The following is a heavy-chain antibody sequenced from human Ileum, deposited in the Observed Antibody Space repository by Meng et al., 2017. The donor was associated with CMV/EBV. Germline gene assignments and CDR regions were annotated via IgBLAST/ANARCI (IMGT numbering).Heavy chain of an antibody. CDR1: GLSVSANY. Sequence: GESLKISCAASGLSVSANYMTWVRQAPGKGLEWVSVFDSGGQTYDADAVKGRFTISRDTSKNTVDLQMNSVRAEDTAVYYCSSFDYAGHTDSFDNWGQGTLVTVSS. CDR3: SSFDYAGHTDSFDN. CDR2: FDSGGQT. D-gene: IGHD3-9*01. V-gene: IGHV3-53*01. J-gene: IGHJ4*01.